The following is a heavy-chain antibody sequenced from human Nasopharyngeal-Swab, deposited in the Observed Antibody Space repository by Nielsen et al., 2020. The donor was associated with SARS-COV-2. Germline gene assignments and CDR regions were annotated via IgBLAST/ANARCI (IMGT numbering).Heavy chain of an antibody. CDR2: IYYSGST. CDR1: GGSISSSSYY. D-gene: IGHD1-7*01. CDR3: SRQELELALRWFDP. J-gene: IGHJ5*02. V-gene: IGHV4-39*01. Sequence: SETLSLTCTVSGGSISSSSYYWGWPRQPPGKGLEWIGSIYYSGSTYYNPSLKSRVTISVDTSKNQFSLKLSSVTAADTAVYYCSRQELELALRWFDPWGQGTLVTVSS.